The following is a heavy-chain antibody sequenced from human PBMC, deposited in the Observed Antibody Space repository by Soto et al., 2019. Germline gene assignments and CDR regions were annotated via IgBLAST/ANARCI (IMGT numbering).Heavy chain of an antibody. J-gene: IGHJ6*02. CDR3: ARDLGEVAAADYYYYGMDV. Sequence: ASVKVSCKASGYTFTSYYMHWVRQAPGQGLEWMGIINPSGGSTSYAQKFQGRVTMTRDTSTSTVYMELSSLRSEDTAVYYCARDLGEVAAADYYYYGMDVWGQGTTVTVSS. D-gene: IGHD6-13*01. CDR1: GYTFTSYY. V-gene: IGHV1-46*01. CDR2: INPSGGST.